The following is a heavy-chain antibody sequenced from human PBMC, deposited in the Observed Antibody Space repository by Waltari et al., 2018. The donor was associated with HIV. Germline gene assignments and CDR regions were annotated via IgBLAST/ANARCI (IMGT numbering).Heavy chain of an antibody. Sequence: QVQLQQWGAGLLKPSETLSLTCAVYGGSFSGYYWSWIRQPPGKGLEWIGEINHRGSTNYNPSLKSRVTISLDTSKNQFSLKLSSVTAADTAVYYCARGEVSGYDSWFDPWGQGTLVTVSS. V-gene: IGHV4-34*01. J-gene: IGHJ5*02. CDR2: INHRGST. CDR3: ARGEVSGYDSWFDP. D-gene: IGHD5-12*01. CDR1: GGSFSGYY.